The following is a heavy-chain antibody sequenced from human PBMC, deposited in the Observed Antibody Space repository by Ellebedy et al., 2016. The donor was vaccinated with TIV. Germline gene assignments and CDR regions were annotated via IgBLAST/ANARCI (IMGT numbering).Heavy chain of an antibody. V-gene: IGHV1-69*13. CDR2: IIPIFGTA. Sequence: SVKVSXXASGGTFSSYAISWVRQAPGQGLEWMGGIIPIFGTANYAQKFQGRVTITADESTSTAYMELSSLRSEDTAVYYCARDGGGGYGDYAFRRPFDPWGQGTLVTVSS. CDR3: ARDGGGGYGDYAFRRPFDP. J-gene: IGHJ5*02. D-gene: IGHD4-17*01. CDR1: GGTFSSYA.